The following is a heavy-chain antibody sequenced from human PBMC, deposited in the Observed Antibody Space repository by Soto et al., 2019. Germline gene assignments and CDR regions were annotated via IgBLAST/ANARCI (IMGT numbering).Heavy chain of an antibody. Sequence: HVQLQESGPGLVKPSDTLSLTCTVSGGAISSYYWSWIRQPVGKGLEWIGRIYTSGITNYNPSLKSRVTMSVDTSKNQFSLKLSSETAADTAVYYCARAEQWLVNWFDHWGQGTLVTVSS. D-gene: IGHD6-19*01. CDR2: IYTSGIT. CDR1: GGAISSYY. J-gene: IGHJ5*02. V-gene: IGHV4-4*07. CDR3: ARAEQWLVNWFDH.